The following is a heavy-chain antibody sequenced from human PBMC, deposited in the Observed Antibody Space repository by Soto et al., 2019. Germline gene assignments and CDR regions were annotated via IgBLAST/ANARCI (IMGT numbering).Heavy chain of an antibody. J-gene: IGHJ6*02. CDR1: GYTFTGYY. CDR2: INPNSGGT. Sequence: ASVKVSCKASGYTFTGYYMHWVRQTPGQGLEWMGWINPNSGGTNYAQKFQGWVTMTRDTSISTAYMGLSRLRSDDTALYYCARAGLQCSSSSCSGMFGMDVWGQGTTVTVSS. CDR3: ARAGLQCSSSSCSGMFGMDV. V-gene: IGHV1-2*04. D-gene: IGHD2-2*01.